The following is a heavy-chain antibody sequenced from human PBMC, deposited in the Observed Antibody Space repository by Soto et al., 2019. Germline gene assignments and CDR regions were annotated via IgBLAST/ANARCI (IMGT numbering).Heavy chain of an antibody. V-gene: IGHV4-31*03. CDR2: IYYRGST. J-gene: IGHJ6*02. CDR1: GGSISSGGYY. CDR3: ARVCGGDCHYGMDV. D-gene: IGHD2-21*02. Sequence: QVQLQESGPGLVKPSQTLSLTCTVSGGSISSGGYYWTWIRQHPGKGLEWIGYIYYRGSTYYNPSLKSRVTISVDTSKIQFSLKLSSVTAADTAVYYCARVCGGDCHYGMDVWGQGTTVTVSS.